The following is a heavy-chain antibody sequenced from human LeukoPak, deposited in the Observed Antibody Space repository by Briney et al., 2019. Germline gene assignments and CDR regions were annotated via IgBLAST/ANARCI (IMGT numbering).Heavy chain of an antibody. CDR2: ISSSSSTI. D-gene: IGHD3-22*01. J-gene: IGHJ6*03. CDR1: GFTFSSYS. CDR3: ARAYDMWAWGYYYYMDV. Sequence: PGGSLRLSCAASGFTFSSYSMNWVRQAPGKGLEWVSYISSSSSTIYYADSVKGRFTISRDNAKNSLYLQMNSLRAEDTAVYYCARAYDMWAWGYYYYMDVWGKGTTVTVSS. V-gene: IGHV3-48*01.